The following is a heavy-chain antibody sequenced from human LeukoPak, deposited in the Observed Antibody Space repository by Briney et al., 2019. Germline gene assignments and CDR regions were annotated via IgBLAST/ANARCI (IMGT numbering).Heavy chain of an antibody. Sequence: GASVKVSCKTSGYTFTNYYVHWVRQAPGQRLEWMGYIIPDSGGADYDQRFQGRVTMTRDKSISTVYMELSSLRSDDTAVYYCSTEDKYCGGANCGKYWGQGTLVTVSS. D-gene: IGHD2-21*01. CDR2: IIPDSGGA. V-gene: IGHV1-2*02. J-gene: IGHJ4*02. CDR1: GYTFTNYY. CDR3: STEDKYCGGANCGKY.